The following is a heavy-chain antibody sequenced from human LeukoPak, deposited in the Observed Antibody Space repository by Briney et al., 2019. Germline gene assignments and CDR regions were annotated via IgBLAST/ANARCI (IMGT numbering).Heavy chain of an antibody. CDR3: AREYKRTWFGDLTSAPFDY. D-gene: IGHD3-10*01. J-gene: IGHJ4*02. V-gene: IGHV4-59*01. CDR2: IYYSGST. CDR1: GGSISSYY. Sequence: SETLSLTCTVSGGSISSYYWSWIRQPPGKGLEWIGYIYYSGSTSYNPSLKGRVTISVDTSKNQFSLKLSSVTAADTAMYYCAREYKRTWFGDLTSAPFDYWGQGTLVTVSS.